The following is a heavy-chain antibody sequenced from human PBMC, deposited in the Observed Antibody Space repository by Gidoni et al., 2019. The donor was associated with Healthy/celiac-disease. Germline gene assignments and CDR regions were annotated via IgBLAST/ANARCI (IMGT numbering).Heavy chain of an antibody. CDR1: GGSISSSSYY. Sequence: QLQLQESGPGLVKPSETLSLPCTVPGGSISSSSYYWGWIRQPPGKGLEWIGSIYYSGSTYYNPALKSRVTISVDTSKNQFSLKLSSVTAADTAVYYCASPYGDYVSFDYWGQGTLVTVSS. CDR3: ASPYGDYVSFDY. J-gene: IGHJ4*02. V-gene: IGHV4-39*01. D-gene: IGHD4-17*01. CDR2: IYYSGST.